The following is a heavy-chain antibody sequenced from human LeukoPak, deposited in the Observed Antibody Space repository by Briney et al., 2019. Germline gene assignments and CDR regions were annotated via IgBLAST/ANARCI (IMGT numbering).Heavy chain of an antibody. CDR1: GFTFSSYA. Sequence: GGSLRLSCAASGFTFSSYAMHWVRQAPGKGLEWVAVISYDGSNKYYADSVKGRFTISRDNSKNTLYLQMNSLRAEDTAVYYCATLYGDYERGWYFDYWGQGTLVTVSS. CDR2: ISYDGSNK. J-gene: IGHJ4*02. V-gene: IGHV3-30-3*01. D-gene: IGHD4-17*01. CDR3: ATLYGDYERGWYFDY.